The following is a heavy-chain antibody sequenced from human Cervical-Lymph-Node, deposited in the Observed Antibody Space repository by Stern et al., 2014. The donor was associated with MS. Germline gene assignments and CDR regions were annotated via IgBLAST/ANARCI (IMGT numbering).Heavy chain of an antibody. CDR3: AKDLRAAAGPLDY. CDR2: LSFDGSNK. CDR1: GFTFSSYG. D-gene: IGHD6-13*01. J-gene: IGHJ4*02. V-gene: IGHV3-30*18. Sequence: VQLVESGGGVVQPGRSLRLSCAASGFTFSSYGMHWVRQAPGKGLECVAVLSFDGSNKYYADTVKGRFPISRDNSKNTLFLQMNSLRAEDTAVYYCAKDLRAAAGPLDYWGQGTLVTVSS.